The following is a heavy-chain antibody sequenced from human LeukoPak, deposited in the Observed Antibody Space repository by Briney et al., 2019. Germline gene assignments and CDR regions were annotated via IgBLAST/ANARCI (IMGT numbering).Heavy chain of an antibody. V-gene: IGHV4-59*08. J-gene: IGHJ4*02. CDR1: GGSISSYY. Sequence: PSETLSLTCTVSGGSISSYYWSWIRQPPGKGLEWIGYIYYSGSTNYNPSLKSRVTISVDTSKNQFSLKLSSVTAADTAVYYCARHRVGKWEIAAAATPYFDYWGQGTLVTVSS. CDR2: IYYSGST. CDR3: ARHRVGKWEIAAAATPYFDY. D-gene: IGHD6-13*01.